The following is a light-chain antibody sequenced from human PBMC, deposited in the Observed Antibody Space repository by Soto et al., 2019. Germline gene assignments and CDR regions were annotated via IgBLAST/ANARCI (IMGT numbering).Light chain of an antibody. V-gene: IGKV1-5*01. Sequence: DLHMTQSPSTLSASVGDRVTITCRASQNINEWLAWYQQKPGKAPKFLIYDASILESGVPSRFSGSGSGTEFTLTISSLQPDDFATYYCQRYNSYSRTFGQGTKVDIK. J-gene: IGKJ1*01. CDR2: DAS. CDR3: QRYNSYSRT. CDR1: QNINEW.